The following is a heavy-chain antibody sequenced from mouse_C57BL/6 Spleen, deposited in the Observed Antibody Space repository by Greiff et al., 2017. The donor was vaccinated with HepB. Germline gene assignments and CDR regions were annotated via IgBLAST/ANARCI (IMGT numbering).Heavy chain of an antibody. J-gene: IGHJ2*01. V-gene: IGHV2-2*01. Sequence: QVQLKQSGPGLVQPSQSLSITCTVSGFSLTSYGVHWVRQSPGKGLEWLGVIWSGGSTDYNAAFISRLSISKDNSKSQVFFKMTSLTADDTAIYYCASDYSGSSDYWGQGTTLTVSS. CDR1: GFSLTSYG. D-gene: IGHD1-1*01. CDR3: ASDYSGSSDY. CDR2: IWSGGST.